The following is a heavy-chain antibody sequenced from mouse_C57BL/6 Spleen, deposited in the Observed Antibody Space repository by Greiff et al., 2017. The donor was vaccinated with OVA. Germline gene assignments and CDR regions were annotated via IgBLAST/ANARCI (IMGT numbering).Heavy chain of an antibody. CDR1: GYAFTNYL. CDR2: INPGSGGT. Sequence: VQLQESGAELVRPGTSVKVSCKASGYAFTNYLIEWVKQRPGQGLEWIGVINPGSGGTNYNEKFKGKATLTADKSSSTAYMQLSSLTSEDSAVYFCARSYFDVWGTGTTVTVSS. V-gene: IGHV1-54*01. CDR3: ARSYFDV. J-gene: IGHJ1*03.